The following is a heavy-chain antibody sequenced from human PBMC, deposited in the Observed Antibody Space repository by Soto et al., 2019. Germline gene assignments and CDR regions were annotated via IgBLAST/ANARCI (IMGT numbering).Heavy chain of an antibody. V-gene: IGHV1-2*02. Sequence: ASVKVSCKASGFSFTGYYIHWLRQAPGQGLEWMGWINAHSGGTEYAQKFQGRVTLTRDKSISTAYMTLSSLRSDDTAIYYCAKDLTRQLAYWLDPWGQGTQVTVSS. CDR2: INAHSGGT. J-gene: IGHJ5*02. CDR1: GFSFTGYY. CDR3: AKDLTRQLAYWLDP. D-gene: IGHD6-6*01.